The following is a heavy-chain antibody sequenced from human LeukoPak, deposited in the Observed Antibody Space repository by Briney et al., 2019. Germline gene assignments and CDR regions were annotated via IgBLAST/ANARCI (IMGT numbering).Heavy chain of an antibody. D-gene: IGHD3-22*01. V-gene: IGHV1-69*13. CDR2: IIPIFGTA. CDR3: ATPSYYYDSSGYYGYDAFDI. CDR1: GGTFSSYA. Sequence: SVKVSCKASGGTFSSYAISWVRQAPGQGLEWMGGIIPIFGTANYAQKFQGRVTITADESTSTAYMELSSLRSEDTAVYYCATPSYYYDSSGYYGYDAFDIWGQGTMVTVSS. J-gene: IGHJ3*02.